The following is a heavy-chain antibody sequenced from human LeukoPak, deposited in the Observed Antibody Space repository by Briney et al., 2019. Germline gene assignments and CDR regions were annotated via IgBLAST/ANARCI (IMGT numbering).Heavy chain of an antibody. CDR1: GVSISSGSNY. J-gene: IGHJ3*01. CDR3: ARSDGYGLVGV. Sequence: SETLSLTCRVSGVSISSGSNYWGWIRQPPGKTLEWIGSIYSSGSTYYNSSLKSRVIILIDTAKNHFSLNLSSVTAVDTAVYYGARSDGYGLVGVWGQGTMVTVSS. CDR2: IYSSGST. V-gene: IGHV4-39*07. D-gene: IGHD3-10*01.